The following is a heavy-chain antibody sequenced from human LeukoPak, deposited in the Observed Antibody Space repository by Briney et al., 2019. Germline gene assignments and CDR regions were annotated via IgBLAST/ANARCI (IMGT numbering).Heavy chain of an antibody. Sequence: GGSLRLSCGASGFTFTSAWMNWVRQAPGKGLEWVANIKQDGSEKYYVDSVKGRFTISRDNAKNSLYLQMNSLRAEDTAVYYCARDGAVAGLDYWGQGTLVTVSS. CDR3: ARDGAVAGLDY. V-gene: IGHV3-7*03. CDR1: GFTFTSAW. D-gene: IGHD6-19*01. J-gene: IGHJ4*02. CDR2: IKQDGSEK.